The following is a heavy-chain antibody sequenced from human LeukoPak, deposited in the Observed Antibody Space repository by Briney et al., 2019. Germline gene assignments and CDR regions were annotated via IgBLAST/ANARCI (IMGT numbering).Heavy chain of an antibody. CDR2: ITTGDGNT. CDR1: GFTFSSYT. Sequence: PGGSLRLSCAASGFTFSSYTMTWVRQAPGKGLKWVSTITTGDGNTYYADSVKGRFTVSRDDSKNTLYLQMNSLRAEDTAVYYCAKNDFWSGFADVWGQGTTVIVSS. J-gene: IGHJ6*02. D-gene: IGHD3-3*01. CDR3: AKNDFWSGFADV. V-gene: IGHV3-23*01.